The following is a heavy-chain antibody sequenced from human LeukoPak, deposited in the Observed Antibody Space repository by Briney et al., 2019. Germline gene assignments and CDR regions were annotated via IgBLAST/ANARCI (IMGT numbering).Heavy chain of an antibody. D-gene: IGHD2-21*02. V-gene: IGHV3-30-3*01. Sequence: GGSLRLSCAASGFTLSSYAMHWVRQAPGKGLEWVAVISYDGSNKYYADSVKGRFTISRDNSKNTLYLQMHSLRAEDTAVYYCARDGAPLMGAIVVVTAVDYWGQGTLVTVSS. J-gene: IGHJ4*02. CDR2: ISYDGSNK. CDR3: ARDGAPLMGAIVVVTAVDY. CDR1: GFTLSSYA.